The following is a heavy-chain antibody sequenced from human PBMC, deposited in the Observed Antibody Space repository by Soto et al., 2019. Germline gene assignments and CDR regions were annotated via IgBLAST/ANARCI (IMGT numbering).Heavy chain of an antibody. D-gene: IGHD6-13*01. Sequence: SETLSLTCTVSGGSISSYYWSWIRQPPGKGLEWIGYIYYSGSTNYNPSLKSRVTISVDTSKNQFSLKLSSVTAADTAVYYCARGSTAAAGDFDYWGQGTLVTVSS. CDR2: IYYSGST. CDR3: ARGSTAAAGDFDY. CDR1: GGSISSYY. V-gene: IGHV4-59*01. J-gene: IGHJ4*02.